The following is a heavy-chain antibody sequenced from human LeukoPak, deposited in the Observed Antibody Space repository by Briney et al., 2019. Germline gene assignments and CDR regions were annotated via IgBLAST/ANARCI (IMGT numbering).Heavy chain of an antibody. CDR3: ARDKREYSRTYYDY. CDR2: IYYSGST. D-gene: IGHD6-6*01. Sequence: PSETLSLTCTVSGGSVSSGSYYWSWIRQPPGKGLEWIGYIYYSGSTNYNPSLKSRVTISVDTSKNQFSLKLSSVTAADTAVYYCARDKREYSRTYYDYWGQGTLVTVSS. CDR1: GGSVSSGSYY. V-gene: IGHV4-61*01. J-gene: IGHJ4*02.